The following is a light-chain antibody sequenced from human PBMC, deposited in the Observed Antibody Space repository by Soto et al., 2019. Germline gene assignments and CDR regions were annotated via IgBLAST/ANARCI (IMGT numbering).Light chain of an antibody. V-gene: IGKV3-15*01. CDR1: QSVSNN. CDR2: DAS. CDR3: QQYNNWPPWT. J-gene: IGKJ1*01. Sequence: IQMTQSPATLSVSPGERATLSCRASQSVSNNLAWYQQKPGQAPRLLIYDASTRATGIPSRFSGSGSGTEFTLTISGLQSEDFVVYYCQQYNNWPPWTFGQGTKVEIK.